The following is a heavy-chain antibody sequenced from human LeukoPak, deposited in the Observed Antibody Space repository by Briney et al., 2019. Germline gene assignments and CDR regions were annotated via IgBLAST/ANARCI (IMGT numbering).Heavy chain of an antibody. Sequence: GGSLRLSCAASGFTFSSYAMSWVRQAPGKGLEWVSAISGSGGSTYYADSVQGRFTISRDNSKSTLCLQMNSLRAEDTAVYYCARAPVLRFLEWLLPDAFDIWGQGTMVTVSS. D-gene: IGHD3-3*01. V-gene: IGHV3-23*01. J-gene: IGHJ3*02. CDR2: ISGSGGST. CDR3: ARAPVLRFLEWLLPDAFDI. CDR1: GFTFSSYA.